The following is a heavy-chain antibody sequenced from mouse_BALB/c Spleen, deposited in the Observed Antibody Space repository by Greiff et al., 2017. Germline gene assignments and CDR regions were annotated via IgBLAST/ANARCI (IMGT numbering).Heavy chain of an antibody. CDR2: IDTSDSYT. CDR3: ARGDGGDY. D-gene: IGHD3-3*01. CDR1: GYTFTDYW. Sequence: QVQLKQPGAELVMPGASVKMSCKASGYTFTDYWMHWVKQRPGQGLEWIGAIDTSDSYTSYNQKFKGKATLTVDESSSTAYMQLSSLTSEDSAVYYCARGDGGDYWGQGTTLTVSS. J-gene: IGHJ2*01. V-gene: IGHV1-69*01.